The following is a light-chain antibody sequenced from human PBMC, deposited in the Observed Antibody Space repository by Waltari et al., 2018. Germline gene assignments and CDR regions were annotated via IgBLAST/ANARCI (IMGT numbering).Light chain of an antibody. J-gene: IGLJ3*02. CDR3: QTGGHGTWV. Sequence: QLVLTQSPSASASLGDSVKLTRTLSSGHSSNIIAWLQQQPTKDPRYLMKVNSDGSHTKGDDIPDRFSGSSSGAERYLTISSLQSEDEADYYCQTGGHGTWVFGGGTKLTVL. V-gene: IGLV4-69*01. CDR1: SGHSSNI. CDR2: VNSDGSH.